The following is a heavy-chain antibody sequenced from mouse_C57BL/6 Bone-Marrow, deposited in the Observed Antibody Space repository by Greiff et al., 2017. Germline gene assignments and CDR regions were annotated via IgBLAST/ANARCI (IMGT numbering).Heavy chain of an antibody. V-gene: IGHV1-50*01. D-gene: IGHD1-1*01. CDR2: IDPSDSYT. CDR1: GYTFTSYW. Sequence: QVQLQQPGAELVKPGASVKLSCKASGYTFTSYWMQWVKQRPGQGLEWIGEIDPSDSYTNYNQKFKGKATLTVDTSSSTAYMQHSSLTSEDSAVYYCAKGGVITRDGGQGTLVTVSA. CDR3: AKGGVITRD. J-gene: IGHJ3*01.